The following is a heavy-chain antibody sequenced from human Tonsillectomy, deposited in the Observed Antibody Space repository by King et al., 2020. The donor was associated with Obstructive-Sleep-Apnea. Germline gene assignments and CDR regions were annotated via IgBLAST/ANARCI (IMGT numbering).Heavy chain of an antibody. Sequence: VQLVESGGGLVQPGGSLRLSCAASGFTFSSYWMSWVRQAPGKGLEWVANIKQDGSEKYYVDSVKGRFTISRDNAKNSLYLQMNSLRAEDTAVYYCAVSDYYDSSAWGFDYWGQGTLVTVSS. CDR1: GFTFSSYW. J-gene: IGHJ4*02. V-gene: IGHV3-7*01. CDR3: AVSDYYDSSAWGFDY. CDR2: IKQDGSEK. D-gene: IGHD3-22*01.